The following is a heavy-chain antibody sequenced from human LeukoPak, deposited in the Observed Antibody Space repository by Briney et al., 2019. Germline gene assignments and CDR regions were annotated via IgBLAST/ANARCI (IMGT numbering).Heavy chain of an antibody. CDR3: VRGSRLHFYGKTQEHFDA. V-gene: IGHV3-7*01. Sequence: PGGSLRLSCAASGFTFSSYEMNWVRQAPGKGLAWVANIRQDGSEIHYVDSVKGRFTISRDNGRSSLYLQMNSLRAEDTAVYFCVRGSRLHFYGKTQEHFDAWGQGTLVTVSS. CDR1: GFTFSSYE. CDR2: IRQDGSEI. D-gene: IGHD3-10*01. J-gene: IGHJ4*02.